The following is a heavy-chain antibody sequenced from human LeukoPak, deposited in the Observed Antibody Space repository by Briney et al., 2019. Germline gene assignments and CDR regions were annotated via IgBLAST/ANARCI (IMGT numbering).Heavy chain of an antibody. V-gene: IGHV3-30*02. CDR3: AKVGSSMITFGGVIAS. J-gene: IGHJ5*02. D-gene: IGHD3-16*02. Sequence: GGSLRLSCAASGFTFSSYGMHWVRQAPGKGLEWVAFIRYDGSNKYYADSVKGRFTISRDNSKNTLYLQMNSLRAEDTAVYYCAKVGSSMITFGGVIASWGQGTLVTVSS. CDR1: GFTFSSYG. CDR2: IRYDGSNK.